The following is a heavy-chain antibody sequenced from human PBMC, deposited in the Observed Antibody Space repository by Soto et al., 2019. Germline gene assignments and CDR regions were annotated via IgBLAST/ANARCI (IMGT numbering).Heavy chain of an antibody. CDR2: IKEDGSEK. J-gene: IGHJ6*02. CDR1: EFTFSSYW. CDR3: ARDLGAPGRGSAVGYSYHYGMDV. D-gene: IGHD2-2*01. V-gene: IGHV3-7*05. Sequence: EVQLVESGGGLVQPGGSLRLSCAASEFTFSSYWMNWVRQAPGKGLEWVANIKEDGSEKYYVDSVKGRFTISRDNAKKSRYLQMKSLRGEATAVYYCARDLGAPGRGSAVGYSYHYGMDVWGQGTTVTVSS.